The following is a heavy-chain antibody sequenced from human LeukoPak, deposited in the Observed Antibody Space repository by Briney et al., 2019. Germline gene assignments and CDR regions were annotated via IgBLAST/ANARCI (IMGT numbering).Heavy chain of an antibody. V-gene: IGHV1-2*02. J-gene: IGHJ4*02. CDR1: GYTFTDYY. CDR2: INSNSGST. Sequence: ASVKVSCKASGYTFTDYYMHWVRQAPGQGLGWMGWINSNSGSTNYAQRFQGRVTVTRDTSSSTAYMELSRLRSDDTAVYYCVRDPDTPMEDFDYWGQGTLVTVSS. D-gene: IGHD5-18*01. CDR3: VRDPDTPMEDFDY.